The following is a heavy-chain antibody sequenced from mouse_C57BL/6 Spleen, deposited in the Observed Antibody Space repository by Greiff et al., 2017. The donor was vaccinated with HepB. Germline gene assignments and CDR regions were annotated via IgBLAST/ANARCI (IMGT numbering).Heavy chain of an antibody. CDR1: GFSLSTSGMG. D-gene: IGHD3-2*02. J-gene: IGHJ3*01. CDR2: IYWDDDK. CDR3: ARLKTAQAFAY. V-gene: IGHV8-12*01. Sequence: QVQLQQSVPGLLQSSQTLSLTCSSSGFSLSTSGMGVSWIRQPSGKGLEWLAHIYWDDDKRYNPSLKSRLTISKDTSRNQVFLKITSVDTADTATYDGARLKTAQAFAYWGQGTLVTVSA.